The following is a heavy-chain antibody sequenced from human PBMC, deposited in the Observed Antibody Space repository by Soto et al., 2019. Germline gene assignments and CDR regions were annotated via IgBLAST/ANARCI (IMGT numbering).Heavy chain of an antibody. Sequence: LRLSCAASGFTLSTYEMMWVRQAPGKGLEWVSYISKSGTTTYYADSVGGRFTISRDNAKDSLDLQMNSLRAEDTAVYYCVTSLSGYYYNYWGQGTLVTVSS. CDR1: GFTLSTYE. CDR3: VTSLSGYYYNY. J-gene: IGHJ4*02. D-gene: IGHD3-22*01. CDR2: ISKSGTTT. V-gene: IGHV3-48*03.